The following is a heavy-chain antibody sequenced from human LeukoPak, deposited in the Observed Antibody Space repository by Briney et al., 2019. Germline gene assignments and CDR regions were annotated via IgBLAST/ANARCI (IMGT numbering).Heavy chain of an antibody. J-gene: IGHJ4*02. V-gene: IGHV4-59*01. Sequence: SETLSLTCTVSGCSLSGYYWTWIRQSPGKGLEWMAYIFNSGSTNYNPSLMSRLTISVDTTKNQFSLKLSSVTAADTAVYYCARLRGKYFPDYWGQGPLLTVSS. CDR1: GCSLSGYY. D-gene: IGHD2/OR15-2a*01. CDR3: ARLRGKYFPDY. CDR2: IFNSGST.